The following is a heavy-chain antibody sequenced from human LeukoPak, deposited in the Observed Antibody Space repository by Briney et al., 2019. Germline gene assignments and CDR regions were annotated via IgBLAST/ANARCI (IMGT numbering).Heavy chain of an antibody. CDR2: IYYSGST. D-gene: IGHD6-6*01. J-gene: IGHJ5*02. V-gene: IGHV4-39*01. CDR3: TRHRVCSSSFSPYNWFDP. CDR1: SGSISSSSYY. Sequence: PSETLSLTCTVSSGSISSSSYYWGWIRQPPGKGLEWIGSIYYSGSTYYNPSLKSRVTISVDTSKNQFSLKLSSVTAADTAVYYSTRHRVCSSSFSPYNWFDPGGQGTLVTVSS.